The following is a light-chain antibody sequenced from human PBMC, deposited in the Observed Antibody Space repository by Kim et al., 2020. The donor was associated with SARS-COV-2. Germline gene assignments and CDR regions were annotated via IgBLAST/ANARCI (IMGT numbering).Light chain of an antibody. J-gene: IGKJ4*01. CDR3: QQYHNLLQALT. CDR2: DAS. Sequence: DIQMTQSPSSLSASVGDRVTITCQASQDISNYLNWYQQKPGKAPKLLIYDASNLETGVPSRFSGSGSGTDFTFTISSLQPEDIATYYCQQYHNLLQALTFGGGTKVDIK. V-gene: IGKV1-33*01. CDR1: QDISNY.